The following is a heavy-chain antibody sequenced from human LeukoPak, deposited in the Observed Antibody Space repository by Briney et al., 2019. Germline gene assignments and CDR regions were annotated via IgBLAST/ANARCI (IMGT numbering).Heavy chain of an antibody. D-gene: IGHD3-22*01. V-gene: IGHV1-69*06. Sequence: SVKVSCKASGGTFRSYAISWVRQAPGQGLEWMGGIIPIFGTANYAQKFQGRVTITADKSTSTAYMELSSLRSEDTAVYYCARTMSRVTMIVVGPDAFDIWGQGTMVTVSS. CDR1: GGTFRSYA. CDR2: IIPIFGTA. CDR3: ARTMSRVTMIVVGPDAFDI. J-gene: IGHJ3*02.